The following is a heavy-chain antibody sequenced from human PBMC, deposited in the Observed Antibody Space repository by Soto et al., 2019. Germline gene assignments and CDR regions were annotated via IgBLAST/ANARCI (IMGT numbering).Heavy chain of an antibody. CDR1: GFTFSNYA. CDR2: ISGGGGSS. V-gene: IGHV3-23*01. CDR3: THNCGVDCHSVFFY. D-gene: IGHD2-21*02. J-gene: IGHJ4*02. Sequence: EVQLLESGGGLVQPGGSLRLSCAASGFTFSNYAMSWVRQAPGKGLEWVSGISGGGGSSYYADSVKGRFTISRDNYKNTQYLQTNRMRAETTAVYYCTHNCGVDCHSVFFYWGQGTLVIVSS.